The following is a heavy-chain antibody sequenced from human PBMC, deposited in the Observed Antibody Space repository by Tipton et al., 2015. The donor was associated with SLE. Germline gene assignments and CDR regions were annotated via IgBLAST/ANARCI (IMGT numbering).Heavy chain of an antibody. CDR2: ISGSGGST. CDR1: GFTFSSYA. Sequence: GSLRLSCAASGFTFSSYAMSWVRQAPGKGLEWVSTISGSGGSTYYADSVKGRFTISRDNSKNTLCLQMNSLTVEDTAVYYCARLAAELANSYFYMDVWGKGTTVTVSS. D-gene: IGHD6-25*01. CDR3: ARLAAELANSYFYMDV. J-gene: IGHJ6*03. V-gene: IGHV3-23*01.